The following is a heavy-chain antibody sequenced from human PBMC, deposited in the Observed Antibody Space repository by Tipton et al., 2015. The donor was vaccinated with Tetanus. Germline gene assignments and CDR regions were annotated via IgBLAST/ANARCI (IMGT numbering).Heavy chain of an antibody. Sequence: GSLRLSCAASGFSFTNYAMSWVRQAPGKGLEWVSGISASGGGTYYADSVKGRFTISRDNSKNTLYLQMNSLRAEDTAVYYCAKDKCGGSCYIVYWYFDLWGRGTLAPVSS. CDR1: GFSFTNYA. D-gene: IGHD2-15*01. J-gene: IGHJ2*01. CDR2: ISASGGGT. CDR3: AKDKCGGSCYIVYWYFDL. V-gene: IGHV3-23*01.